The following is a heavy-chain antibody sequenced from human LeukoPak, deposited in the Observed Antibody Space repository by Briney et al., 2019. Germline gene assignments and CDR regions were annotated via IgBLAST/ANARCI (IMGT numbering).Heavy chain of an antibody. CDR1: GFTFSSHA. D-gene: IGHD5-12*01. J-gene: IGHJ4*02. Sequence: PGGSLRLSCAASGFTFSSHAMSWVRQAPGKGLEWVSGISSSGGSTYYAGSVKGRFTISRDNSKNTLYLQMNSLRGEDTAVYYCAKGAATMGDCWGQGILVTVS. CDR2: ISSSGGST. CDR3: AKGAATMGDC. V-gene: IGHV3-23*01.